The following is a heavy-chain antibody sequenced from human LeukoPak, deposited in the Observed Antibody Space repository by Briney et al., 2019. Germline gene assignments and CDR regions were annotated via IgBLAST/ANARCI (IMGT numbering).Heavy chain of an antibody. CDR2: ISSSGSTI. CDR1: GFTFSSYE. CDR3: ASPLLWFGELTDY. Sequence: GGSLRLSCAASGFTFSSYEMNWVRQAPGEGLEWGSYISSSGSTIYYADSVKGRFTISRDNAKNSLYLQMNSLRAEDTAVYYCASPLLWFGELTDYWGQGTLVTVSS. J-gene: IGHJ4*02. V-gene: IGHV3-48*03. D-gene: IGHD3-10*01.